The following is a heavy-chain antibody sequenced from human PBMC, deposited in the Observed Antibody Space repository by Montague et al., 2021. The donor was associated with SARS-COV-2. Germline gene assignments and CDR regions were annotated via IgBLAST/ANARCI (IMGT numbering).Heavy chain of an antibody. D-gene: IGHD3-10*01. V-gene: IGHV4-39*01. CDR3: ASMVRAQVYYFDY. CDR1: GGSISSSSYY. Sequence: SETLSLTCTVSGGSISSSSYYWGWIRQPPGKGLEWIGSIFYSGSTDYNPSLKSRVTISVDTSKNQFSLKLCSVTAAATAVYYCASMVRAQVYYFDYWGQGTLVTVSS. J-gene: IGHJ4*02. CDR2: IFYSGST.